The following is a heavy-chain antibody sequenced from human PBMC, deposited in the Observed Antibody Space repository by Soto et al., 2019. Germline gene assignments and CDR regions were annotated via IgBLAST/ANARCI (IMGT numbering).Heavy chain of an antibody. CDR3: ASSVVPTLDGYVQH. J-gene: IGHJ1*01. V-gene: IGHV4-31*03. CDR2: MYYSGRT. D-gene: IGHD2-15*01. CDR1: GGSISSGGYY. Sequence: QVQLQESGPGLVKPSQTLSLTCTVSGGSISSGGYYWSWIRQHPGKGLEWIGYMYYSGRTYYNPSLKSRVTISVDTPKKQFSLKLSSVTAADTAVYYCASSVVPTLDGYVQHWGQGTLVTVSS.